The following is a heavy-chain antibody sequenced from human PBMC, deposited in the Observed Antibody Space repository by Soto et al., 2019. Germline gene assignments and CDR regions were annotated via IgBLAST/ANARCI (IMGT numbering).Heavy chain of an antibody. V-gene: IGHV4-59*08. Sequence: QVQLQETGPRLVKPWETLSLTCSVSGGSLETYYWSWLRQFTGKNLEWIAYIHESGVTDYNPSLESRVNISIDTSQDQFSLTVFSLTAADTALYYCARHSRTGDYDFWGRGIHVTVSS. J-gene: IGHJ1*01. CDR1: GGSLETYY. CDR2: IHESGVT. CDR3: ARHSRTGDYDF. D-gene: IGHD3-16*01.